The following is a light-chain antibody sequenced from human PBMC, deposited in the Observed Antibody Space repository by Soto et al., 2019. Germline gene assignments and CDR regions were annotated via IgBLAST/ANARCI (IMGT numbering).Light chain of an antibody. CDR1: TGAVTSGHY. CDR3: FLTYTGSRV. CDR2: DIS. V-gene: IGLV7-46*01. Sequence: QAVVTQEPSLTVSPGGTVTVTCGSSTGAVTSGHYPYWFQQKPGQAPRTLIYDISKKHSWTPARFSGSLLGGKAALTLSGAQPEDEADYYCFLTYTGSRVFGGGTKLTVL. J-gene: IGLJ2*01.